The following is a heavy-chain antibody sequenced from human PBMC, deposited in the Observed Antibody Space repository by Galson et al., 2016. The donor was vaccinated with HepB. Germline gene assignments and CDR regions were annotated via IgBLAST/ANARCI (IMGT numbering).Heavy chain of an antibody. CDR1: GSTFTNYW. V-gene: IGHV5-51*01. J-gene: IGHJ3*02. CDR2: IYPGDSDT. D-gene: IGHD3-22*01. CDR3: ARHNAGLWGVVVIWADI. Sequence: QSGAEVTKPGESLKISCQVSGSTFTNYWIGWVRQMPGKGLEWMGIIYPGDSDTRYSPSFQGQVTLSADKSINTAYLQWSSLKASDTAIYYCARHNAGLWGVVVIWADIWGQGTMVTVSS.